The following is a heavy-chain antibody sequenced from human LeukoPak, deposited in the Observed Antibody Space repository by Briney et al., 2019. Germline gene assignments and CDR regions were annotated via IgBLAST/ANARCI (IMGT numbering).Heavy chain of an antibody. D-gene: IGHD5-18*01. J-gene: IGHJ4*02. CDR3: ARSTASYYFDY. CDR1: GGSFSGYY. V-gene: IGHV4-34*01. CDR2: INHSGST. Sequence: SETLSLTCAVYGGSFSGYYWSWIRQPPGKGLEWIGEINHSGSTNYNPSLKSRVTISVDTSKNQFSLKLSSVTAADTAVYYCARSTASYYFDYWGQGTLVTVSS.